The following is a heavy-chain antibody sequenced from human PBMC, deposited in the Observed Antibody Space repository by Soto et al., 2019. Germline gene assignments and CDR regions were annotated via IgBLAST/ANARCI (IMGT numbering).Heavy chain of an antibody. CDR3: ARRAETNGWNGFGADKYYFDF. CDR1: GYTFTSCY. CDR2: MNPNTGNS. Sequence: ASVNVSCKSSGYTFTSCYMYWVRQATGQGLECMGWMNPNTGNSGYAQKFQGRVTVTSDTSINTVHMELSSLRSEDTAVYYCARRAETNGWNGFGADKYYFDFWGQGTLVTVSS. J-gene: IGHJ4*02. D-gene: IGHD1-1*01. V-gene: IGHV1-8*01.